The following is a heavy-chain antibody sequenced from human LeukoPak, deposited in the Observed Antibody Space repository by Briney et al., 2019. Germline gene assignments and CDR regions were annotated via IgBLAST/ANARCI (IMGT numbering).Heavy chain of an antibody. J-gene: IGHJ4*02. V-gene: IGHV4-31*03. Sequence: PSETLSLTCTVSGDSISTSAYYWSWIRQRPGTGLEWIAYIHYIGNAYSNPSLESRVTMSVDTSSNQFSLNVASVTAADTAVYYCARMRDDYFFDCWGQGILVPVSS. CDR3: ARMRDDYFFDC. D-gene: IGHD3-3*01. CDR2: IHYIGNA. CDR1: GDSISTSAYY.